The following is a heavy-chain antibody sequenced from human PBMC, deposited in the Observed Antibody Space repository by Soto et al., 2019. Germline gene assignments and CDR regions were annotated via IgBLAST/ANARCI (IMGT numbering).Heavy chain of an antibody. V-gene: IGHV1-18*01. CDR1: GYTFLNYG. CDR2: ISPFNRNT. J-gene: IGHJ6*02. Sequence: QVQLLQSGPEVRNPGASVKVACKASGYTFLNYGLSWVRQATGQGIEWMGWISPFNRNTKYAHKPQGRVTTTANPSTNPAHMEVTSLTSDDTALYSCARQRSGSRHYYYSPLHVWGQGTSVIVSS. D-gene: IGHD3-22*01. CDR3: ARQRSGSRHYYYSPLHV.